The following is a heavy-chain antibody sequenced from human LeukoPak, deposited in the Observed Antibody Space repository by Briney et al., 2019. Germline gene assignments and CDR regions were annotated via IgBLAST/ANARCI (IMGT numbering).Heavy chain of an antibody. CDR1: GGSISSYY. V-gene: IGHV4-4*07. Sequence: SQTLSLTCTVSGGSISSYYWSWIRQPARKGLERIGRIYTSGSTNSNPSLKSRVTMSVDTSKNQCPRKLTSGTAADTPVYYWARESYDFWRTNWFDPWGEGTLVTVS. J-gene: IGHJ5*02. CDR3: ARESYDFWRTNWFDP. CDR2: IYTSGST. D-gene: IGHD3-3*01.